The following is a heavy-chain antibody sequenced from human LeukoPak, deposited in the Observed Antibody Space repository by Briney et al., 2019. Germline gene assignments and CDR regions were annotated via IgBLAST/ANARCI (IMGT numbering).Heavy chain of an antibody. CDR2: IYHSGST. CDR1: GGSISSGGYS. J-gene: IGHJ6*02. D-gene: IGHD3-16*01. V-gene: IGHV4-30-2*01. CDR3: ARGGGYGYVWGTAPNGRYYYGMDV. Sequence: SQTLSLTCAVSGGSISSGGYSWSWIRQPPGKGLEWIGYIYHSGSTNYNPSLKSRVTISVDTSKNQFSLKLSSVTAADTAVYYCARGGGYGYVWGTAPNGRYYYGMDVWGQGTTVTVSS.